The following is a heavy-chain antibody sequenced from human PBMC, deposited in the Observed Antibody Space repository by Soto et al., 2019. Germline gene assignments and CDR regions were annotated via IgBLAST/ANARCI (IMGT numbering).Heavy chain of an antibody. CDR3: AKPVGRLELPGVDY. D-gene: IGHD1-7*01. J-gene: IGHJ4*02. Sequence: GSLRFSCAASGFTFSSYAMSWVRQAPGKGLEWVSAISGSGGSTYYADSVKGRFTISRDNSKNTLYLQMNSLRAEDTAVYYCAKPVGRLELPGVDYWSQGTLVTVPQ. V-gene: IGHV3-23*01. CDR1: GFTFSSYA. CDR2: ISGSGGST.